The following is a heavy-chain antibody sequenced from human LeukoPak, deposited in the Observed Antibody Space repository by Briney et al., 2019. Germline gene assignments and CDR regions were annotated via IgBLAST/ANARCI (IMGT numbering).Heavy chain of an antibody. Sequence: GGSLRLSCAASGFTFNSYAMTWVRQAPGKGLEWVPVISTSGDSAFYADSVKGRFSISRDNSKNTVYLQMNSLRAEDTAVYYCAKDRSIDRQCAAFDIWGQGTMVTVSS. CDR3: AKDRSIDRQCAAFDI. CDR1: GFTFNSYA. D-gene: IGHD6-19*01. J-gene: IGHJ3*02. V-gene: IGHV3-23*01. CDR2: ISTSGDSA.